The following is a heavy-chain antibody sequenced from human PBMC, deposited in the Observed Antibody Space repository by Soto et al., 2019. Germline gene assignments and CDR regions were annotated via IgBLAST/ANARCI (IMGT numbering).Heavy chain of an antibody. CDR3: ARARLDTPALDY. CDR2: ISYDGSNK. D-gene: IGHD2-2*01. J-gene: IGHJ4*02. V-gene: IGHV3-30-3*01. Sequence: QVQLVESGGGVVQPGRSLRLSCAASGFTFSSYAMHWVRQAPGKGLEWVAVISYDGSNKYYADSVKGRFTISRDNSKNTRYLQMNSLRAEDTAVYYSARARLDTPALDYWGQGTLVTVSS. CDR1: GFTFSSYA.